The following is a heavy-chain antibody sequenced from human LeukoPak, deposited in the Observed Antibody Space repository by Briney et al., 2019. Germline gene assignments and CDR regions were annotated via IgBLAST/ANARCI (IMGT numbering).Heavy chain of an antibody. J-gene: IGHJ4*02. V-gene: IGHV4-30-2*06. D-gene: IGHD1-1*01. CDR2: IHHSGSI. CDR1: GDSISSGGYY. CDR3: ARGTDAWKVGY. Sequence: SETLSLTCTVSGDSISSGGYYWNWVRQSPGKGLEWIGCIHHSGSIHYTPSLKSRVTISVDRSNNQFSLKLSSVTAADTAVYYCARGTDAWKVGYWGQGTLVTVSS.